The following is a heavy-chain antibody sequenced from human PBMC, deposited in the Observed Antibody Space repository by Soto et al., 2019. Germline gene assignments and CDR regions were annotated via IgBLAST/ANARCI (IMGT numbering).Heavy chain of an antibody. Sequence: PSETLSLTCTVSGGSISSSSYYWGWIRQPPGKGLEWIGSIYYSGSTYYNPSLKSRVTISVDTSKNQFSLRLASVTAADTAVYYCARTLPNRQLFDSWSQGTLVTVS. CDR1: GGSISSSSYY. CDR3: ARTLPNRQLFDS. V-gene: IGHV4-39*07. D-gene: IGHD1-1*01. CDR2: IYYSGST. J-gene: IGHJ4*02.